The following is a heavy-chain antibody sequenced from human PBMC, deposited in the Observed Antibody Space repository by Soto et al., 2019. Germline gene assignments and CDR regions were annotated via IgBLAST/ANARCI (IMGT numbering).Heavy chain of an antibody. V-gene: IGHV4-34*01. J-gene: IGHJ4*02. D-gene: IGHD6-6*01. CDR1: GGSFSGYY. CDR2: INHSGST. CDR3: ARDKSRYSSSPIDY. Sequence: QVQLQQWGAGLLKPSETLSLTCAVYGGSFSGYYWSWIRQPPGKGLEWIGEINHSGSTTYNPSLKSRFTISVDTSKTRFSLKLSSVPAADTAVYDCARDKSRYSSSPIDYWGQGALVPVSS.